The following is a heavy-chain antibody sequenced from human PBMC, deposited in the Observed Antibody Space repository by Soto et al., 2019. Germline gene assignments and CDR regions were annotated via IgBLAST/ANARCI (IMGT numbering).Heavy chain of an antibody. V-gene: IGHV4-4*02. J-gene: IGHJ6*02. D-gene: IGHD2-2*01. CDR1: GGSISSSNW. CDR3: AREVVLVPAADDYYYYGMDV. CDR2: IYHSGST. Sequence: SETLSLTCAVSGGSISSSNWWSWVRQPPGKGLEWIGEIYHSGSTNYNPSLKSRVTISVDKSKNQFSLKLSSVTAADTAVYYCAREVVLVPAADDYYYYGMDVWGQGTTVNVSS.